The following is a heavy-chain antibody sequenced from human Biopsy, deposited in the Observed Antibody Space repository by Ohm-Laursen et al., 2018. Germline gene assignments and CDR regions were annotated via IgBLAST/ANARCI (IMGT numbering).Heavy chain of an antibody. V-gene: IGHV4-59*01. J-gene: IGHJ3*02. Sequence: GTLSLTCTVSGGSMSSYYWTWIRQPPGKGLEWIGYIYNSGSTNYNPSLKSRVAISVAVDTSKSQFSLRLSSVTAADTAMYYCARGEAGVYDALDIWGQGTMVIVSS. CDR3: ARGEAGVYDALDI. CDR2: IYNSGST. D-gene: IGHD5/OR15-5a*01. CDR1: GGSMSSYY.